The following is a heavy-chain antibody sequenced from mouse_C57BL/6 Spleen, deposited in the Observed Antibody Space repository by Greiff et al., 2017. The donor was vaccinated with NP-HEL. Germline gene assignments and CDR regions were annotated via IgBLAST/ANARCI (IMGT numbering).Heavy chain of an antibody. D-gene: IGHD2-5*01. V-gene: IGHV1-59*01. CDR3: AKAYYSNYDYAMDY. CDR2: IDPSDSYT. J-gene: IGHJ4*01. CDR1: GYTFTSYW. Sequence: QLQQPGAELVRPGTSVKLSCKASGYTFTSYWMHWVKQRPGQGLEWIGVIDPSDSYTNYNQKFKGKATLTVDTSSSTAYMQLSSLTSEDSAVYYCAKAYYSNYDYAMDYWGQGTSVTVSS.